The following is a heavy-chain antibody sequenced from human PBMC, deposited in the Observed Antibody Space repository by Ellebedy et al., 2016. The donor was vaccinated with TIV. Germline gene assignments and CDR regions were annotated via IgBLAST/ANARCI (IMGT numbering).Heavy chain of an antibody. CDR2: INQSGGA. D-gene: IGHD6-19*01. CDR1: GGSFTGYY. CDR3: AEGRSGWYYFDY. V-gene: IGHV4-34*01. J-gene: IGHJ4*02. Sequence: SETLSLTCAVYGGSFTGYYYSWIRQPPGKGLEWIGEINQSGGATYNPSLKGRVTILVDMSKNQFSLRLTSVTAADTAVYYCAEGRSGWYYFDYWGQGTLVTVSS.